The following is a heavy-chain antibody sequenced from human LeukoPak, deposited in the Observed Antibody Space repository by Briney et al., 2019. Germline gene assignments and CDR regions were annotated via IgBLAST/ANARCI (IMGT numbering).Heavy chain of an antibody. CDR1: GFTFSSYA. V-gene: IGHV3-33*08. CDR2: IWYDGSNK. D-gene: IGHD2-15*01. J-gene: IGHJ1*01. Sequence: GGSLRLSCAASGFTFSSYAMSWVRQAPGKGLEWVAVIWYDGSNKYYADSVKGRFTISRDNSKNTLYLQMNSLRAEDTAVYYCARGNLYCSGGSCYLTYFQHWGQGTLVTVSS. CDR3: ARGNLYCSGGSCYLTYFQH.